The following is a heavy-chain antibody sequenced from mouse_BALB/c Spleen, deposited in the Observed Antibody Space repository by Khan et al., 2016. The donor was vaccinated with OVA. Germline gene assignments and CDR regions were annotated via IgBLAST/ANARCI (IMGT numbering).Heavy chain of an antibody. V-gene: IGHV1-69*02. CDR2: IDPSDSYT. CDR3: ARSFLYGSSTWCGY. D-gene: IGHD1-1*01. Sequence: QVQLQQPGAELVKPGASVKLSCKASGYPLTSYWLHWVKQRPGQGLEWIGEIDPSDSYTNYNQKFKGKATLTVDKSSSTTYMQLSSLTSEDSAVYYCARSFLYGSSTWCGYWGQGTLVTVSA. J-gene: IGHJ3*01. CDR1: GYPLTSYW.